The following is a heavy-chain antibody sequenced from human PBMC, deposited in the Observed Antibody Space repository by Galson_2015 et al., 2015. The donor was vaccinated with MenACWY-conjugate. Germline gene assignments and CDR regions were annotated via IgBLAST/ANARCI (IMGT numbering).Heavy chain of an antibody. J-gene: IGHJ4*02. Sequence: PALVTPSPTLTLPCTFSGFSLRTSGVGVGWIRQPPGKALEWFELIYWDDDKRYSPSLRSRLTITKDTSKNHVVLTMTNMDPVDTATYYCSRTGATPGDYWVQGTLVTVSS. D-gene: IGHD2-15*01. CDR3: SRTGATPGDY. CDR1: GFSLRTSGVG. V-gene: IGHV2-5*02. CDR2: IYWDDDK.